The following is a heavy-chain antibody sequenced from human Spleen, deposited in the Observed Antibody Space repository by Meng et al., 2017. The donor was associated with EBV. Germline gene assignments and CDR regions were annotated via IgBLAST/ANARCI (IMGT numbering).Heavy chain of an antibody. J-gene: IGHJ4*02. CDR1: GASISASVAY. CDR2: ISSSGST. CDR3: ARHTGDFDY. V-gene: IGHV4-39*01. Sequence: QLQDSAPRLLRPSETLSLPVGVSGASISASVAYWGWIRQSPRKGLEWIGTISSSGSTFYNPSLESRLTLSVDTTENHFALKLTSVTAADTAMYYCARHTGDFDYWGQGALVTVSS. D-gene: IGHD2-8*02.